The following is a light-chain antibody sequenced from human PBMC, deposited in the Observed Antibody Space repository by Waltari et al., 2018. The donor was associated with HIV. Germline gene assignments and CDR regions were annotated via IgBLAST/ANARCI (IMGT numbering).Light chain of an antibody. CDR1: RSVSSSY. CDR2: GAS. Sequence: EIVLTQSPGTLSLSPGERATLSCRASRSVSSSYLAWYQQNPGQTPRLLISGASSRATGIPDRFSGGGSGTDFTLTISRLEPEDFAVYYCQQYGSSPTFGGGTKVEIK. CDR3: QQYGSSPT. V-gene: IGKV3-20*01. J-gene: IGKJ4*01.